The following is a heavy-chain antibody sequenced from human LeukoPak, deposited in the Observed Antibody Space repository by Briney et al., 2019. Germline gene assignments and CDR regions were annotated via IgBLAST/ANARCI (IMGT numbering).Heavy chain of an antibody. D-gene: IGHD3-22*01. V-gene: IGHV4-59*08. CDR2: IYYSGST. CDR1: GGSISSYY. Sequence: PSETLSLTCTVSGGSISSYYWSWIRQPPGKGLEWIGYIYYSGSTNYNPSLKSRVTISADTSKNQFSLKLSSVTAADTAVYYCARAHGYYDSSGYHLPLDYWGQGTLVTVSS. CDR3: ARAHGYYDSSGYHLPLDY. J-gene: IGHJ4*02.